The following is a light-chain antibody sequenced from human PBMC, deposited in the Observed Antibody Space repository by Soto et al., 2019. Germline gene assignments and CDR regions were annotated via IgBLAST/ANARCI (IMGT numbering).Light chain of an antibody. V-gene: IGKV1-5*03. CDR2: KAS. CDR1: QTISSW. CDR3: KPYNSYSEA. Sequence: DIQMTQSPSTLSGSVGDRVTITCRASQTISSWLAWYQQKPGKAPKLLIYKASTLKSGIPSRLSGHGSGTQFTLKLSRLQPHDFAPYYCKPYNSYSEAFGQGHKVDIK. J-gene: IGKJ1*01.